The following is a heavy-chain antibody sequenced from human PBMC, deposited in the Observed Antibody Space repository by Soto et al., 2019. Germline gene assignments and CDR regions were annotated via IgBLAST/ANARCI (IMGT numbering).Heavy chain of an antibody. D-gene: IGHD1-7*01. Sequence: SETLSLTCAFSVGSFTSNNWWTWVRQPPGQGLEWIGEIYRTGSTNYNPSLKSRVTISLDKSENQFSLKVTSLTAADTAVYYCASREKRTSVDYLGQGTVVIVS. CDR3: ASREKRTSVDY. J-gene: IGHJ4*02. CDR2: IYRTGST. V-gene: IGHV4-4*02. CDR1: VGSFTSNNW.